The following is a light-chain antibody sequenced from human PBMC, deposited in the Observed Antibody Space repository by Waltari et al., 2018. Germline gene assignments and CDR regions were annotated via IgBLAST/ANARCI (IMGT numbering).Light chain of an antibody. J-gene: IGLJ3*02. V-gene: IGLV2-23*02. Sequence: QSALTQPASVSGSPGQSITISCTGSSSDVGSYNLVSWYQQHPGKAPKLMIYEVTKRPSGVSDRFSGSKSGNTASLTISGLQAEDEADYYCCAYEVGDSWVFGGGTKLTVL. CDR2: EVT. CDR3: CAYEVGDSWV. CDR1: SSDVGSYNL.